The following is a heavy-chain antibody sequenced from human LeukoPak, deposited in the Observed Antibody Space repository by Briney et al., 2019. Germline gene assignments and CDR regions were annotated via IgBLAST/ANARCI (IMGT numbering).Heavy chain of an antibody. CDR3: ARDFGDYGPSDY. Sequence: PGGSLRLSCAASGFTFSSYAMHWVRQAPGKGLEWVAVISHDGSNKYYADSVKGRFTISRDNSKNTLYLQMNSLRAEDTAVYYCARDFGDYGPSDYWGQGTLVTVSS. CDR2: ISHDGSNK. CDR1: GFTFSSYA. D-gene: IGHD4-17*01. J-gene: IGHJ4*02. V-gene: IGHV3-30-3*01.